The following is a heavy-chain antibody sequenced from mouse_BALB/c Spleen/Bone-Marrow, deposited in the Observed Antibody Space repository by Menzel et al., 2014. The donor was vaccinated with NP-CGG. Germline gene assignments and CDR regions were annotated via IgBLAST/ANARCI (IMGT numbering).Heavy chain of an antibody. Sequence: EVHLVESGGGLVQPGGSRKLSCAASGFTFSSFGMHWVRQAPEKGLEWVAYISSGSSTIYYADTVKGRFTISRDNPKNTLFLQMTSLRSKDTAMYYCARYYGNYSGYFDVWGAGTTVTVSS. CDR1: GFTFSSFG. D-gene: IGHD2-1*01. CDR2: ISSGSSTI. J-gene: IGHJ1*01. V-gene: IGHV5-17*02. CDR3: ARYYGNYSGYFDV.